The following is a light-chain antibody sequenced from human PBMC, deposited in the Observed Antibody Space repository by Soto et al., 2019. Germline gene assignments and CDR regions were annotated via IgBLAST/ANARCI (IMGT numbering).Light chain of an antibody. Sequence: QSVLTQPASVSGSPGQSITISCTGTSSDIGGHHFVSWYQQQSGKAPKLVIYEVTDRPSGVSDRFSGSKSGNTASLTISGLQPEDEAHYYCSSYTSSSLYVFGTGLKVTV. CDR1: SSDIGGHHF. J-gene: IGLJ1*01. CDR3: SSYTSSSLYV. V-gene: IGLV2-14*01. CDR2: EVT.